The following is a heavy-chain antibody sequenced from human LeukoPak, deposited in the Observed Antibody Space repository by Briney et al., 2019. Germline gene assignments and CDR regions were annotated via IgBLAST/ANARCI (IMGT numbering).Heavy chain of an antibody. CDR2: IYPGDSDT. J-gene: IGHJ5*02. CDR1: GSRFTSYW. V-gene: IGHV5-51*01. Sequence: GESPKISCKGSGSRFTSYWIGWVRQMPGKGLEWMGIIYPGDSDTRYSPSFQGQLTISADKSISTAYLQWSSLKASDTAMYYCARATPYYDILTGYYPGWFDPWGQGTLVTVSS. D-gene: IGHD3-9*01. CDR3: ARATPYYDILTGYYPGWFDP.